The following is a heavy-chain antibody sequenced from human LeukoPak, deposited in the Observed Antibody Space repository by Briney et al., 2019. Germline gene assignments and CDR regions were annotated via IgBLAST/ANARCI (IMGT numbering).Heavy chain of an antibody. CDR2: IKQDGSVK. V-gene: IGHV3-7*04. CDR3: ARIGYRSCGIDY. J-gene: IGHJ4*02. D-gene: IGHD6-19*01. CDR1: GFTFSNYW. Sequence: GGSLRLSCAASGFTFSNYWWNWVRQAPGKGLEWVSNIKQDGSVKYYVDSVKGRFTISRDNAKNSVYLQINSLRAEDTAVYYCARIGYRSCGIDYWGQGTLVTVSS.